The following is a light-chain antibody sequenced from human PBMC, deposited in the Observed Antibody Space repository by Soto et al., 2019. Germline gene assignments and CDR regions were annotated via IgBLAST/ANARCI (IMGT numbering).Light chain of an antibody. CDR2: GAS. CDR1: QSVSSSY. V-gene: IGKV3-20*01. Sequence: EIVLTQSPGTLSLSPGERATLSCRASQSVSSSYLAWYQQKPGQPPRLLIYGASSRATGIPDRFSGSGSGTDFTLPITRLEPEEFAVYYCQHYRTSFGGGTKVEIK. J-gene: IGKJ4*01. CDR3: QHYRTS.